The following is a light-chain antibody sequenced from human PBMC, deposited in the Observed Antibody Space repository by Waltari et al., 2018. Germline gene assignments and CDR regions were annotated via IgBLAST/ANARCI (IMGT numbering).Light chain of an antibody. Sequence: QSVLTQPPSASGTPGQRVTVSCSGSSSNIGRNYVYWYQQLPGTAPKLLIHRNNQRPSGVPDRFSCSKSGTSASLAISVRRSEDEADYYCSAWDDSLSGGVFGTGTKVTVL. CDR1: SSNIGRNY. CDR2: RNN. V-gene: IGLV1-47*01. CDR3: SAWDDSLSGGV. J-gene: IGLJ1*01.